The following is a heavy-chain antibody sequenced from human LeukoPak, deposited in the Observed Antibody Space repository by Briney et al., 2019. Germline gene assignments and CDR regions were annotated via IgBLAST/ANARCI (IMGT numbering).Heavy chain of an antibody. V-gene: IGHV4-4*07. CDR3: AREIGRDGYNRSFDY. CDR2: IYTSGSA. Sequence: SETLSLTCTVSGGSIISYYWSWIRQPAGKGLEWIGRIYTSGSANYSPSLKGRVTMSVDASKNQFSLNLSSVTAADTSVYYCAREIGRDGYNRSFDYWGQGTLVTVSS. J-gene: IGHJ4*02. CDR1: GGSIISYY. D-gene: IGHD5-24*01.